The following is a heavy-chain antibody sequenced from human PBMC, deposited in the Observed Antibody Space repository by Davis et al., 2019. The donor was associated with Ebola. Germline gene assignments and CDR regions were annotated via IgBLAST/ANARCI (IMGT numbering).Heavy chain of an antibody. CDR1: GESFSGYY. V-gene: IGHV4-59*10. CDR2: IYSGGST. J-gene: IGHJ6*02. D-gene: IGHD2-15*01. Sequence: PSETLSLTCAVYGESFSGYYWSWIRQPAGKGLEWIGHIYSGGSTNYNPSLKSRVTISLDTSKNQFSLSLSSVTAADTGVYYCARNCSGYSCSSDHYNGMDVWGQGTTVTVSS. CDR3: ARNCSGYSCSSDHYNGMDV.